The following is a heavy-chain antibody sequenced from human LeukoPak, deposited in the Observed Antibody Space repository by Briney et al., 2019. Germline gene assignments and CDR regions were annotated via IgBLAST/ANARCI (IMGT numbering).Heavy chain of an antibody. CDR1: GGSVSSGSYY. CDR3: ARRTVTTSLDAFDI. J-gene: IGHJ3*02. D-gene: IGHD4-17*01. Sequence: TTSETLSLTCTVSGGSVSSGSYYWSWIRQPPGKRLEWIGYIYHSGSTKYNLSLKSRVTISVDTSKDQFSLKVSSVTAADTAVYNCARRTVTTSLDAFDIWGQGTMVTVSS. CDR2: IYHSGST. V-gene: IGHV4-61*01.